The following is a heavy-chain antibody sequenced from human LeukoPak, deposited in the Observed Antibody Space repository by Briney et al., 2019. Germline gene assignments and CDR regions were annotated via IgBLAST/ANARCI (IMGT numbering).Heavy chain of an antibody. V-gene: IGHV3-33*06. J-gene: IGHJ4*02. Sequence: GGSLRLSCAASGFTFSSYGMLWVRQAPGKGLEWVAVIWYDGSNKYYADSVKGRFTISRDNSKNTLYLQMNSLRAEDTAVYYCAKERRDGYRNHFDYWGQGTLVTVSS. CDR3: AKERRDGYRNHFDY. CDR2: IWYDGSNK. D-gene: IGHD5-24*01. CDR1: GFTFSSYG.